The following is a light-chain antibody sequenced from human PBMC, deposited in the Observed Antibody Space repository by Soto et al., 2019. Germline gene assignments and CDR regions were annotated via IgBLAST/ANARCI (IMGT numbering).Light chain of an antibody. J-gene: IGKJ1*01. Sequence: EIVMTPSPATLSVSPGERATLSCRASQSVSSNLAWYQQKPGQAPRLLIYGASTRATGIPARFSGSGSGTEFTLTISSPQSEDFAVYYCKQYNNWPPWTFGQGTKVEIK. CDR1: QSVSSN. CDR3: KQYNNWPPWT. V-gene: IGKV3-15*01. CDR2: GAS.